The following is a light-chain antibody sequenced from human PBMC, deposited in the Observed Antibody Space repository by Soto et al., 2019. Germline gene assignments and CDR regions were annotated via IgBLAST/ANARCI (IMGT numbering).Light chain of an antibody. CDR3: QQYNSYSEA. CDR2: KAS. CDR1: QTISSW. Sequence: DIQMTQSPSTLSGSVGDRVTITCRASQTISSWLAWYQQKPGKAPKLLIYKASTLKSGVPSRFSGSGSGTAVNLTISSLQPDDFATYYCQQYNSYSEAFGQGTKVELK. V-gene: IGKV1-5*03. J-gene: IGKJ1*01.